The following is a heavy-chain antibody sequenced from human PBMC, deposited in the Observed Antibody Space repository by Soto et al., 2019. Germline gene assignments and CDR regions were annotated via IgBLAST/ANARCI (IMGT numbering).Heavy chain of an antibody. D-gene: IGHD3-3*01. J-gene: IGHJ6*03. CDR1: GYTFTSYD. Sequence: QVQLVQSGAEVKKPGASVKVSCKASGYTFTSYDINWVRQATGQGREWMGWMNPNSGNTGYAQKFQGRVNMTRNTSISTAYMELSSLRSEDTAVYYCARATYYDFWSGYYMMMSSSSDYYYYYMDVWGKGTTVTVSS. CDR3: ARATYYDFWSGYYMMMSSSSDYYYYYMDV. CDR2: MNPNSGNT. V-gene: IGHV1-8*01.